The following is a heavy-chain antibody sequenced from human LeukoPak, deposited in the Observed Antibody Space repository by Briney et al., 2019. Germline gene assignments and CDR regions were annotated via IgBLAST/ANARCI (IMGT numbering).Heavy chain of an antibody. J-gene: IGHJ4*02. V-gene: IGHV3-30*18. Sequence: GGSLRLSCAASGFTFSSYGMHWGRQAPGKGLEWVAVISYDGSNKYYADSVKGRFTISRDNSKNTLYLQMNSLRAEDTAVYYCAKGGVLDYFDYWGQGTLVTVSS. D-gene: IGHD3-10*01. CDR1: GFTFSSYG. CDR2: ISYDGSNK. CDR3: AKGGVLDYFDY.